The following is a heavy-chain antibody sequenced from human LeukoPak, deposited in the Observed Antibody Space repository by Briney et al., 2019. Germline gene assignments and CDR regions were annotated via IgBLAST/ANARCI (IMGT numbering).Heavy chain of an antibody. V-gene: IGHV4-34*01. D-gene: IGHD6-13*01. CDR2: INHSGST. J-gene: IGHJ5*02. CDR3: ARKEGGQLVNTRRWFDP. Sequence: SETLSLTSADYVGSFSVSYWSSIRQSPGKGLEWSGEINHSGSTYYNPSLKSRVTISLATSKSQFSLNLRSVSAADTAVYYCARKEGGQLVNTRRWFDPWGQGTLVSVSS. CDR1: VGSFSVSY.